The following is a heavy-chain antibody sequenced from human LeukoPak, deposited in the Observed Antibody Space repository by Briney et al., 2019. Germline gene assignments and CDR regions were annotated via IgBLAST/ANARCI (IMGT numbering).Heavy chain of an antibody. J-gene: IGHJ4*02. CDR3: AGGPQYTGSFPY. CDR2: ISNSGGTI. CDR1: GFSFNTYE. Sequence: GGSLRLSCAASGFSFNTYEMTWVRQAPGMGLKWLSYISNSGGTIKYADSVKGRFTISRDSAENALYLQMNNLGVDDTAVYFCAGGPQYTGSFPYWGQGTLVAVSS. D-gene: IGHD1-26*01. V-gene: IGHV3-48*03.